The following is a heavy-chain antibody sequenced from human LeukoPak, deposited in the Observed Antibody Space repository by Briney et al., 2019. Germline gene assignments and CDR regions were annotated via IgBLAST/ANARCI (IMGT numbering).Heavy chain of an antibody. J-gene: IGHJ4*02. V-gene: IGHV4-4*07. CDR2: IYTCGST. D-gene: IGHD3-22*01. CDR3: ARGRYYDRSGYYGNYFDY. Sequence: SATLSLTYTVSGAFISSSYWSWLRPPAGKGQEWIGLIYTCGSTNYTPSLKSRVTMSIDTSKNQFSLKLSSVTAADTAVYYCARGRYYDRSGYYGNYFDYWGQGTLVTVSS. CDR1: GAFISSSY.